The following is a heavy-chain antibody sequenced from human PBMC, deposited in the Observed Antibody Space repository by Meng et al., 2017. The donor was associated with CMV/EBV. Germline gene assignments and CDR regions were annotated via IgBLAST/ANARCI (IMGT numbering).Heavy chain of an antibody. Sequence: ASVKVSCKASGYTFTSYGISWVRQAPGQGLEWMGWISAYNGNTNYAQKLQGRVTMTTGTSTSTAYMELRSLRSDDTAVYYCARGAPIFGVVIAWRGYYGMDVWGQGTTVTVSS. CDR1: GYTFTSYG. J-gene: IGHJ6*02. CDR3: ARGAPIFGVVIAWRGYYGMDV. V-gene: IGHV1-18*01. D-gene: IGHD3-3*01. CDR2: ISAYNGNT.